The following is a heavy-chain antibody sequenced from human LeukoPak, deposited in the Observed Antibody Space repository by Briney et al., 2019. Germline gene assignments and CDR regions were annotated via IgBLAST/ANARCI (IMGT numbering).Heavy chain of an antibody. CDR1: GGFFSDYY. V-gene: IGHV4-34*01. J-gene: IGHJ3*01. CDR2: INPSGNT. CDR3: ARSHDFAHWGF. D-gene: IGHD3-16*01. Sequence: PSETLSLTCAVYGGFFSDYYWTWIRQPPGKGLEWIGDINPSGNTDYNPSLEGRVAISLDTSKNQFALKLSSVTAADTAVYYCARSHDFAHWGFWGQGTMVTVSS.